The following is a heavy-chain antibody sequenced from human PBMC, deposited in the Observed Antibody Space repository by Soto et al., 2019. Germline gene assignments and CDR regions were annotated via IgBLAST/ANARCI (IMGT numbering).Heavy chain of an antibody. CDR3: ARDFAGRGPFDP. J-gene: IGHJ5*01. CDR1: GGSISNSY. CDR2: VYYTGTT. Sequence: PSSTLSLTCSFSGGSISNSYWSWIRQPPGKGLEWIGFVYYTGTTKYNPSLKSRVTISVDTSKNEFSLKLTSVTTADTAFYFCARDFAGRGPFDPWGQGTLVTVSS. D-gene: IGHD1-26*01. V-gene: IGHV4-59*01.